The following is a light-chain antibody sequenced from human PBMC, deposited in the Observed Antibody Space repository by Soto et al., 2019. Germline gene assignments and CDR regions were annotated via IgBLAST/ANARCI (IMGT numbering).Light chain of an antibody. V-gene: IGKV3-20*01. CDR2: GAS. Sequence: VLTQSPRTLSLSPAERATLSSRAPPSVSSSYLAWYQQKPGQAPRLLHYGASSRATGIPDRLSGSGSGTDFTLTISRLEPEDFAVYYCQQYGISPWTFGQGTKVDIK. J-gene: IGKJ1*01. CDR3: QQYGISPWT. CDR1: PSVSSSY.